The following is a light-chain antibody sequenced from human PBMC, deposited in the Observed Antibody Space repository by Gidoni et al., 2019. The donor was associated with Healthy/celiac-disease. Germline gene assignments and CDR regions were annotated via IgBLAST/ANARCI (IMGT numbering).Light chain of an antibody. Sequence: DVVMTQSPLSLPVTLGQQASISCRSSQSLVYNDGNTYLNWFQQWPGQSPRRLIYKVSNRDSVVLDRFIGSGSCTDFTMKISRVEADDVGVYFCIQGTHWPWGTFGQGTKLEIK. CDR3: IQGTHWPWGT. V-gene: IGKV2-30*01. J-gene: IGKJ2*01. CDR1: QSLVYNDGNTY. CDR2: KVS.